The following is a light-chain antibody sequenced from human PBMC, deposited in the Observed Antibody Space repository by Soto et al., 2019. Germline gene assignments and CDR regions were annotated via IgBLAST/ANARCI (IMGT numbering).Light chain of an antibody. Sequence: EIVMTQSPATLSVSPGERATLSCRASQSFSSNLAWYQQKPGQAPRLLIYGASSRATGIPDRFSGSGSGTDFTLTISRLEPEDFAVYYCQQYGSSPVTFGQGTKVDIK. V-gene: IGKV3-20*01. CDR2: GAS. J-gene: IGKJ1*01. CDR3: QQYGSSPVT. CDR1: QSFSSN.